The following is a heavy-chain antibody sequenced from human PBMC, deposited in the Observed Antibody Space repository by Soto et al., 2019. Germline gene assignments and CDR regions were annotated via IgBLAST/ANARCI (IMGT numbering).Heavy chain of an antibody. CDR1: GGSISSYY. J-gene: IGHJ6*03. Sequence: KPSETLSLTCTVSGGSISSYYWSWIRQPPGKGLEWIGYIYYSGSTNYNPSLKSRVTISVDTSKNQFSLKLSSVTAADTAVYYCARGERGYSGYDFDYYYYMDVWGKGTTVTVS. D-gene: IGHD5-12*01. CDR3: ARGERGYSGYDFDYYYYMDV. CDR2: IYYSGST. V-gene: IGHV4-59*08.